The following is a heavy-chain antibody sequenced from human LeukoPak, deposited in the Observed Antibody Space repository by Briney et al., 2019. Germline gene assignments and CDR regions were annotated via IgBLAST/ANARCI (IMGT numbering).Heavy chain of an antibody. CDR2: IYYSGST. CDR3: AILWFGEFFDY. V-gene: IGHV4-39*01. Sequence: TPSETLSLTCTVSGGSISSSSYYWGWIRQPPGKGLEWIGSIYYSGSTYYNPSLKSRVTISVDTSKNQFSLKLSSVTAADTAVYYCAILWFGEFFDYWGQGTLVTVSS. D-gene: IGHD3-10*01. J-gene: IGHJ4*02. CDR1: GGSISSSSYY.